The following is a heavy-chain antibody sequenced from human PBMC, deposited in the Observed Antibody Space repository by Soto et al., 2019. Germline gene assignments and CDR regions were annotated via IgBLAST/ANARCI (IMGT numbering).Heavy chain of an antibody. D-gene: IGHD2-2*01. J-gene: IGHJ6*03. V-gene: IGHV3-23*01. CDR3: AKVPVPAANPFVYYYYYMDV. Sequence: GGSLRLSCAASGFTFSSYAMSWVRQAPGKGLEWVSAISGSGGSTYYADSVKGRFTISRDNSKNTLYLQMNSLRAEDTAVYYCAKVPVPAANPFVYYYYYMDVWGKGTTVTVSS. CDR1: GFTFSSYA. CDR2: ISGSGGST.